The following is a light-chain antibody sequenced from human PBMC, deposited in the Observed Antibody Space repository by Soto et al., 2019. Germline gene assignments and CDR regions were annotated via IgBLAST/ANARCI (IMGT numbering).Light chain of an antibody. J-gene: IGKJ2*01. Sequence: ENVLTQSPGTLSLSPGERATLSCRAGQSVSSSYLAWYQQKPGQAPRLLIYGASNRATGIPDRFSCSGSGTDFTLTISRLEPEDFAGYYCQQYAGSPYTFGQGTKREIK. CDR1: QSVSSSY. CDR3: QQYAGSPYT. V-gene: IGKV3-20*01. CDR2: GAS.